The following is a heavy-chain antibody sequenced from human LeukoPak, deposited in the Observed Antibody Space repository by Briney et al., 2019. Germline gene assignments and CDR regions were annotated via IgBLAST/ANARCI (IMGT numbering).Heavy chain of an antibody. CDR1: GYTFTSYG. D-gene: IGHD2-15*01. CDR3: ARGRDCSGGSCYSNWFDP. CDR2: ISAYNGNT. J-gene: IGHJ5*02. V-gene: IGHV1-18*01. Sequence: ASVKVSCKASGYTFTSYGISWVRQAPGQGLEWMGWISAYNGNTNYAQKLQGRVTMTTDTSTSTVYMELSSLRSEDTAVYYCARGRDCSGGSCYSNWFDPWGQGTLVTVSS.